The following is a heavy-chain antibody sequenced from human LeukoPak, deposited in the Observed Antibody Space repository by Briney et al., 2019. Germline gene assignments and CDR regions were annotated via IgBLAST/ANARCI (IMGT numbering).Heavy chain of an antibody. CDR2: ISSSGSTI. D-gene: IGHD2-15*01. CDR1: GFTFSSYE. Sequence: PGGSLRLSCAASGFTFSSYEINWVRQAPGKGLEWVSYISSSGSTIYYADSVKGRFTISRDNAKNSLYLQMNSLRAEDTAVFYCARGVCSGGGCLLSNWYFDLWGRGTLVTVSS. J-gene: IGHJ2*01. V-gene: IGHV3-48*03. CDR3: ARGVCSGGGCLLSNWYFDL.